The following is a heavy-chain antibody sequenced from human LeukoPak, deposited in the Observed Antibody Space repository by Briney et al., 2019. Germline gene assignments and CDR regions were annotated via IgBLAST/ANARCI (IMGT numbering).Heavy chain of an antibody. CDR3: ARGALYYYDSSGPIDY. D-gene: IGHD3-22*01. CDR2: INPNSGGT. J-gene: IGHJ4*02. Sequence: ASVTVSCKASGYTFTSYYMHWVRQAPGQGLEWMGWINPNSGGTNYAQKFQGWVTMTRDTSISTAYMELSRLRSDDTAVYYCARGALYYYDSSGPIDYWGQGTLVTVSS. V-gene: IGHV1-2*04. CDR1: GYTFTSYY.